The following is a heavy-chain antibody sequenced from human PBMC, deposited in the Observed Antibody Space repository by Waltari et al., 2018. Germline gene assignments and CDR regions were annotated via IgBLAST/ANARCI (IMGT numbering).Heavy chain of an antibody. CDR2: IDSDASTT. CDR1: GFTFTDYG. CDR3: VNGYYYNNMDV. J-gene: IGHJ6*02. Sequence: EVLLVESGGGLVPPGGSLSPPCAASGFTFTDYGMHWVRQAPGKGLVWLSRIDSDASTTNYADSVKGRFTISRDNAKNTVYLEMNSLRADDTAVYYCVNGYYYNNMDVWGQGTTVSVAS. V-gene: IGHV3-74*01.